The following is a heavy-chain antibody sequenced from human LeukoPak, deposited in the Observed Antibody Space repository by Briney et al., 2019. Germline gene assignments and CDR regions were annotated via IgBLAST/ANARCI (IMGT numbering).Heavy chain of an antibody. CDR2: IIPILGIA. V-gene: IGHV1-69*04. D-gene: IGHD1-26*01. Sequence: GASVKVSCKASGGTFSSYAISWVRQAPGQGLEWMGRIIPILGIANYAQKFQGRVTITADKSTGTAYMELSSLRSEDTAVYYCARAQIVGATVPFDYWGQGTLVTVSS. J-gene: IGHJ4*02. CDR1: GGTFSSYA. CDR3: ARAQIVGATVPFDY.